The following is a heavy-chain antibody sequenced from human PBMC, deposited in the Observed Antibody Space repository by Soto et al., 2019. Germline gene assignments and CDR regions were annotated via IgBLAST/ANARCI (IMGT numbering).Heavy chain of an antibody. D-gene: IGHD1-26*01. CDR1: GGSISSSSYY. J-gene: IGHJ4*02. CDR3: ARLDPEWGFDY. V-gene: IGHV4-39*01. Sequence: PSETLSLTCTVSGGSISSSSYYWGWIRQPPGKGLEWIGSVYYSGSTYYNPSLKSRVTISVDTSKNQFSLKLSSVTAADTAVYYCARLDPEWGFDYWGQGTLVTVSS. CDR2: VYYSGST.